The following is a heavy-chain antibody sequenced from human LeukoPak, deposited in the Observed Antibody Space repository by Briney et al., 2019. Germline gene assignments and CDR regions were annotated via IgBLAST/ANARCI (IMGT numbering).Heavy chain of an antibody. V-gene: IGHV3-9*01. J-gene: IGHJ4*02. Sequence: GGSLRLSCAGSGFIFNNFAMHWVRQPPGKGLEWVSGISWNSGSIDYADSVKGRFTISRDNAKNSLYLQMNSLRVEDTAFYYCAKDNRRHYTSGPNPDSLHWGQGALVTVSS. CDR1: GFIFNNFA. CDR2: ISWNSGSI. CDR3: AKDNRRHYTSGPNPDSLH. D-gene: IGHD6-19*01.